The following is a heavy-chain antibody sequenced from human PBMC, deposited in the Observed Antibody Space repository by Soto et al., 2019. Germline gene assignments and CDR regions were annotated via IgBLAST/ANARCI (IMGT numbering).Heavy chain of an antibody. J-gene: IGHJ4*02. V-gene: IGHV3-23*01. D-gene: IGHD2-2*01. CDR1: GFTFSSYA. CDR2: ISGSGGST. Sequence: GGSLRLSCAASGFTFSSYAMSWVRQAPGKGLEWVSAISGSGGSTYYADSVKGRFTISRDNSKNTLYLQMNNLRAEDTAVYYCSKGYCSSTSCYYFDYWGQGTLVTVSS. CDR3: SKGYCSSTSCYYFDY.